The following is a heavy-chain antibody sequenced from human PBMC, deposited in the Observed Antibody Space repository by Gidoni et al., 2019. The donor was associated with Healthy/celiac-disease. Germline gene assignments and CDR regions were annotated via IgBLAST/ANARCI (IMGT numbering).Heavy chain of an antibody. J-gene: IGHJ6*02. V-gene: IGHV3-7*01. CDR3: ARDGSWNDEYYYYGMDV. Sequence: EVQLVESGGGLVQPGGSLRLSCAASGFTFSSYWMSWVRQAPGKGLEWVANIKQDGSEKYYVDSVKGRFTISRDNAKNSLYLQMNSLRAEDTAVYYCARDGSWNDEYYYYGMDVWGQGTTVTVSS. D-gene: IGHD1-1*01. CDR2: IKQDGSEK. CDR1: GFTFSSYW.